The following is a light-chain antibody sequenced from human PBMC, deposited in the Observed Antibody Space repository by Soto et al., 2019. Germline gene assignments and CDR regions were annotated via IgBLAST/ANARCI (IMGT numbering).Light chain of an antibody. CDR3: KSYAGSNTYV. CDR2: EVV. J-gene: IGLJ1*01. V-gene: IGLV2-8*01. CDR1: KNDIGVYDF. Sequence: QAVLTHSRSASWSPGDSVTISCTGTKNDIGVYDFVSWYQHHPGKAPRLIIYEVVQRPSGVPDRFSGSKSGNTASLTVSGLQAADEADYFCKSYAGSNTYVFGSGTKVTVL.